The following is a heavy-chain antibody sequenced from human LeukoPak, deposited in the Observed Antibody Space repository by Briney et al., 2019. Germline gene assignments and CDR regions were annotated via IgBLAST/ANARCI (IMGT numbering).Heavy chain of an antibody. J-gene: IGHJ4*02. CDR2: INSISGEI. V-gene: IGHV3-48*02. Sequence: GGSLRLSCVAYGFTFSYYSMNWVRQPPGKGLEWVSYINSISGEIWYADSVKGRFTISRDDAKNSLYLQMNSLRDEDTAVYYCARDHGYAFDYWGQGTLVTVSS. CDR1: GFTFSYYS. D-gene: IGHD5-12*01. CDR3: ARDHGYAFDY.